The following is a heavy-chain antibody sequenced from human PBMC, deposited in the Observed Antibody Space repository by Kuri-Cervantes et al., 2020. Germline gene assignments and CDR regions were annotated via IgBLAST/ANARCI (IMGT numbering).Heavy chain of an antibody. J-gene: IGHJ4*02. Sequence: SLKISCAASGFTFSSYGMHWVRQAPGKGLEWVAVIWYDGSNKYYADSVKGRFTISRDNSKNTLYLQMNSLRAEDTAVYYCASETLYYYDSSGYHNWGQGTLVTVSS. V-gene: IGHV3-33*01. D-gene: IGHD3-22*01. CDR1: GFTFSSYG. CDR2: IWYDGSNK. CDR3: ASETLYYYDSSGYHN.